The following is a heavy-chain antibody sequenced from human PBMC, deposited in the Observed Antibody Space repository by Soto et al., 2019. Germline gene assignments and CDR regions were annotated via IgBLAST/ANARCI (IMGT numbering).Heavy chain of an antibody. CDR3: ARDWGFFDSSGYYPFYFDY. V-gene: IGHV3-11*01. CDR2: ISSSGSTV. CDR1: GFTFSDYY. D-gene: IGHD3-22*01. J-gene: IGHJ4*02. Sequence: PGGSLRLSCAASGFTFSDYYINWIRRAPGKGLEWVSYISSSGSTVDYADSVKGRFTISRDNAKNSLYLQMNSLRAEDTAVYYCARDWGFFDSSGYYPFYFDYWGQGVPVTVSS.